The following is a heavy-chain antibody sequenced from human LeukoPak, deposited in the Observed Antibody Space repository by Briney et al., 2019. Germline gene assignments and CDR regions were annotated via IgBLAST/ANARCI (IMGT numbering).Heavy chain of an antibody. CDR3: ARVPSGGNKFDP. D-gene: IGHD6-25*01. V-gene: IGHV1-8*01. CDR1: GYTFTSYD. J-gene: IGHJ5*02. CDR2: VNPNSANT. Sequence: ASVKVSCKASGYTFTSYDINWVRQAPGQGLEWMGWVNPNSANTGYAQKFQGRVTMTRNTSISTAYMELSSLRSEDTAVYYCARVPSGGNKFDPWGQGTLVTVSS.